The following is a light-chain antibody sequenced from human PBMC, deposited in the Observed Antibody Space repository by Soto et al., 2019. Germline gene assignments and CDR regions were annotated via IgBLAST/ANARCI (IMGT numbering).Light chain of an antibody. J-gene: IGLJ1*01. CDR1: SSDIGDYNY. CDR2: DVS. CDR3: SSYTSSTTV. V-gene: IGLV2-14*03. Sequence: QSALTQPASVSGSPGQSITISCTGTSSDIGDYNYVSWYQHHPGKAPKLMIYDVSNRPSGVSNRFSGSKSGNTASLTISGLQTEDEADYYCSSYTSSTTVFGTGTKLTVL.